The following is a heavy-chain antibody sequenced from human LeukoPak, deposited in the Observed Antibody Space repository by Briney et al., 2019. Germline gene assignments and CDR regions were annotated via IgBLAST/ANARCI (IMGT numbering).Heavy chain of an antibody. V-gene: IGHV5-10-1*01. D-gene: IGHD3-10*01. Sequence: GESLKISCQGSGYSFTSYWISWVRQRPGKGREWMGRIDPSDSYTNYSPSFQGHVTISADKSISTAYLQWSSMKPSDTAMYYCARHRPVGRGSRLDAFDIWGQGTMVTVSS. CDR2: IDPSDSYT. J-gene: IGHJ3*02. CDR1: GYSFTSYW. CDR3: ARHRPVGRGSRLDAFDI.